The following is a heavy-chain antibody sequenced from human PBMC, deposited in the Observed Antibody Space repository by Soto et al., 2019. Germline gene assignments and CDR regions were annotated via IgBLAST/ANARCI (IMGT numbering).Heavy chain of an antibody. V-gene: IGHV1-3*01. CDR1: GYPFTSSA. J-gene: IGHJ6*02. CDR3: ARVTPYEEILVGMDV. Sequence: QVQLVQSGAEVKKPGASVKVSCKASGYPFTSSAMHWVRQAPGQRPEWMGWIHAANGNTKYSQKFQGRVTITRDTSASTAYMELSSLRSEDTAVYYCARVTPYEEILVGMDVWGQGTTVTVSS. CDR2: IHAANGNT. D-gene: IGHD3-10*01.